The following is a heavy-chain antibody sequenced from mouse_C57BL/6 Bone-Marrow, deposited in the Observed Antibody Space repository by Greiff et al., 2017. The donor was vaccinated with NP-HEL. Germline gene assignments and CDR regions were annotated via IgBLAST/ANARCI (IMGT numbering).Heavy chain of an antibody. J-gene: IGHJ1*03. CDR1: GYTFTSYT. CDR2: INPSSGYT. D-gene: IGHD4-1*01. CDR3: ARGWDPTGYFDV. Sequence: VQLKESGAELARPGASVKMSCKASGYTFTSYTMHWVKQRPGQGLEWIGYINPSSGYTKYNQKFKDKATLAADKSSSTAYMQLSSLTSEDSAVYYCARGWDPTGYFDVWGTGTTVTVSS. V-gene: IGHV1-4*01.